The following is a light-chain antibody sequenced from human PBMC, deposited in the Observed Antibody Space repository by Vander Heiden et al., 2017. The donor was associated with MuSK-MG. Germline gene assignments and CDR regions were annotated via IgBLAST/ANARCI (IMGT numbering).Light chain of an antibody. J-gene: IGKJ4*01. CDR3: QQHNNWPPLT. V-gene: IGKV3-15*01. Sequence: EIVMTQSPATLSVSPGERATLSCRASQSVSSNLAWYQQKPGQAPRLLIYGASTRATGVPGRFSGSGYGTEFTLTISSRQSEDFAVYYCQQHNNWPPLTFGGGTKVEIK. CDR1: QSVSSN. CDR2: GAS.